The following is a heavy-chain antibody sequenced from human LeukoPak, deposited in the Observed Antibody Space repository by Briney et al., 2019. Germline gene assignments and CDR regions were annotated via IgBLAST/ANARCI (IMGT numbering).Heavy chain of an antibody. CDR3: ARELTGFDY. CDR2: ISSSSSYI. Sequence: PGGSLRLSCAASGFTVSSNYMSWVRQAPGKGLEWVSSISSSSSYIYYADSVKGRFTISRDNAKNSLYLQMNSLRAEDTAVYYCARELTGFDYWGQGTLVTVSS. J-gene: IGHJ4*02. V-gene: IGHV3-21*01. CDR1: GFTVSSNY. D-gene: IGHD7-27*01.